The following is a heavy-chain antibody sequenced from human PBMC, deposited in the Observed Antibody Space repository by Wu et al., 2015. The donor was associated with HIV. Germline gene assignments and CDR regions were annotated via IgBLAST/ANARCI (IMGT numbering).Heavy chain of an antibody. J-gene: IGHJ3*02. D-gene: IGHD3-22*01. Sequence: QVQLVQSGAEVKKPGASVKVSCKASGYTFTSYYMHWVRQAPGQGLEWMGIINPSGGSTSYAQKFQGRVTMTRDTSTSTVYMELSSLRSEDTAVYYCARSSRDDYDSSGYYSPLYAFDIWGQGTMVTVSS. CDR1: GYTFTSYY. CDR3: ARSSRDDYDSSGYYSPLYAFDI. CDR2: INPSGGST. V-gene: IGHV1-46*01.